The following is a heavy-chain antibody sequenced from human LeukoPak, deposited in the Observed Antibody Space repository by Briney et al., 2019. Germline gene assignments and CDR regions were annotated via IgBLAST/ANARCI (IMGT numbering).Heavy chain of an antibody. Sequence: ETLSLTCTVSGGSISSSSYYWGWIRQAPGKGLEWVANIRQDGHENYYADSVKGRFSISRDNAENSVFLQMTSLRVEDTAVYHCARKGGSRPNDAFDIWGQGTKVTVSS. V-gene: IGHV3-7*03. D-gene: IGHD2-15*01. CDR3: ARKGGSRPNDAFDI. CDR2: IRQDGHEN. CDR1: GGSISSSSYY. J-gene: IGHJ3*02.